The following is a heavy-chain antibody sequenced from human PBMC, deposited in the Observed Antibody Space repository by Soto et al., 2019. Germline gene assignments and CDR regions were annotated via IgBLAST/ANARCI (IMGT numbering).Heavy chain of an antibody. D-gene: IGHD3-3*01. CDR3: ARTYDFWSGYYTGTHWFDP. V-gene: IGHV5-51*01. CDR1: GYNFTGYG. Sequence: PGESLRVSCKGAGYNFTGYGSGWVRQKPGKGLEWMGIIYPGDSDTRYSPSFQGQVTISADKSISTAYLQWSSLKASDTAMYYCARTYDFWSGYYTGTHWFDPWGQGTPVTVSS. J-gene: IGHJ5*02. CDR2: IYPGDSDT.